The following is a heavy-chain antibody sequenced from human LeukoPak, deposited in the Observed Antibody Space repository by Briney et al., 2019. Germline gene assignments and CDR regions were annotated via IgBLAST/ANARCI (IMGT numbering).Heavy chain of an antibody. Sequence: GRSLRLSCAASGFTFSTYNMNWVRQAPGKGLEWVSFISSSSSYIYYADSVKGRFTISRDSAKNSLYLQMNTLRAEDTAVYYCARVYGSGIYYKTYWGQGTLVTVSS. D-gene: IGHD3-10*01. CDR3: ARVYGSGIYYKTY. V-gene: IGHV3-21*01. CDR1: GFTFSTYN. J-gene: IGHJ4*02. CDR2: ISSSSSYI.